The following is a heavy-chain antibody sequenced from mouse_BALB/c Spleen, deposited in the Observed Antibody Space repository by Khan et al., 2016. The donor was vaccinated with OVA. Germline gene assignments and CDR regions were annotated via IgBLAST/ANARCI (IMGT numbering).Heavy chain of an antibody. D-gene: IGHD2-14*01. Sequence: VQLQQSGPDLVKPGASVKISCKASGYSFTLYYMSWVKQSHGKSLEWIGRVNPNTDNTNYNQEFKGKAILTVDKSSNTAYMELRSLTSEDSAVYFCARGYDVFASWGQGTLVTVSA. CDR1: GYSFTLYY. J-gene: IGHJ3*01. CDR2: VNPNTDNT. CDR3: ARGYDVFAS. V-gene: IGHV1-26*01.